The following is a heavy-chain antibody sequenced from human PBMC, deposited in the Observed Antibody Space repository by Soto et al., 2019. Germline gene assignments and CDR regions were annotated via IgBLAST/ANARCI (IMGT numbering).Heavy chain of an antibody. V-gene: IGHV3-30-3*01. CDR1: GFTFSSYA. D-gene: IGHD2-15*01. Sequence: GGSLRSSCAASGFTFSSYAMDWVRQAPGKGLEWVAVISYDGSNKYYADSVKGRFTISRDNSKNTLYLQMNSLRAEDTAVYYCARNSGYCSGGSCYHLDYWGQGTLVTVSS. CDR3: ARNSGYCSGGSCYHLDY. J-gene: IGHJ4*02. CDR2: ISYDGSNK.